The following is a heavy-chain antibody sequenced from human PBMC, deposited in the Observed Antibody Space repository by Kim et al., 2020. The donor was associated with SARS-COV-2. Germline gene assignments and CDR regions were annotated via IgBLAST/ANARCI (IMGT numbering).Heavy chain of an antibody. D-gene: IGHD4-17*01. Sequence: DSVKGRFTISRDNSKNTLYLQMNSLRAEDTAVYYCARDYRYGEFKYGMDVWGQGTTVTVSS. J-gene: IGHJ6*02. V-gene: IGHV3-30*01. CDR3: ARDYRYGEFKYGMDV.